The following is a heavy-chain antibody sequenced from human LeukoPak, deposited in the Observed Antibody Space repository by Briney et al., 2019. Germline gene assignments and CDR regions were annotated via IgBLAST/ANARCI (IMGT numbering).Heavy chain of an antibody. CDR2: IRSGGTNT. CDR3: ASRLPLNWDEDWYFDL. Sequence: GSLRLSCAASGFTFSSFSMNWVRQAPGKGLEWVSYIRSGGTNTDYTGSVKGRFTISRDNAKNSLYLQMNSLRAEDTAVYYCASRLPLNWDEDWYFDLWGRGTLVTVSS. V-gene: IGHV3-48*04. CDR1: GFTFSSFS. D-gene: IGHD7-27*01. J-gene: IGHJ2*01.